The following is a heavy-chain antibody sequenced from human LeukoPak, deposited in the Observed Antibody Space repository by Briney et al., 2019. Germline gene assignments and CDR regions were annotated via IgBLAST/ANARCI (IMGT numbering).Heavy chain of an antibody. J-gene: IGHJ4*02. CDR1: GGSFSGCY. V-gene: IGHV4-34*01. D-gene: IGHD2-15*01. Sequence: SESLSLTWAVYGGSFSGCYWSWIRQPPGKGREWIGAINHSGSTNYNPSLKSRVTISVDTSKNQFSLKLSSVTAADTAVYSCARRSFYCSGGSCLAPFDYWGQGTLVTVSS. CDR2: INHSGST. CDR3: ARRSFYCSGGSCLAPFDY.